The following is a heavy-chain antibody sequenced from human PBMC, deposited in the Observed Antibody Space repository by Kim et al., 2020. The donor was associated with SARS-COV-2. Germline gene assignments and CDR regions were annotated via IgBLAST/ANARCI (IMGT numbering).Heavy chain of an antibody. V-gene: IGHV3-23*01. CDR3: AKELRADTSALDH. J-gene: IGHJ4*02. Sequence: YADSVKGRFTISRDNSKNSLSLEMHSLRAGDTALYYCAKELRADTSALDHWGQGTLVTVSS.